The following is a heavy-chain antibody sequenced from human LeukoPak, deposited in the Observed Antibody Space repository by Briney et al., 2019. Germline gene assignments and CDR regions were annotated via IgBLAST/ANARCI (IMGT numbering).Heavy chain of an antibody. V-gene: IGHV3-21*01. CDR1: GFTFSSYA. J-gene: IGHJ4*02. CDR2: ISSSSSYI. Sequence: GGSLRLSCAASGFTFSSYAMSWVRQAPGKGLEWVSSISSSSSYIYYADSVKGRFTISRDNAKNSLYLQMNSLRAEDTAVYYCARDSITIFGVPNDYWGQGTLVTVSS. CDR3: ARDSITIFGVPNDY. D-gene: IGHD3-3*01.